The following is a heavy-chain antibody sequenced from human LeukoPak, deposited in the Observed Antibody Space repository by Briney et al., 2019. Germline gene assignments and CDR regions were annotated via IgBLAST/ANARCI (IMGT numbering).Heavy chain of an antibody. V-gene: IGHV1-46*01. D-gene: IGHD2-15*01. CDR1: GYTFTSYY. CDR2: INPSGGIT. Sequence: ASVKVSCKASGYTFTSYYMHWVRQAPGQGLEWMGIINPSGGITSYAQKSQGRVTMTRDTSTSTVYMELSSLRSEDTAVYYCARDFGHSSYCSGGSCYPEVDYWGQGTLVTVSS. J-gene: IGHJ4*02. CDR3: ARDFGHSSYCSGGSCYPEVDY.